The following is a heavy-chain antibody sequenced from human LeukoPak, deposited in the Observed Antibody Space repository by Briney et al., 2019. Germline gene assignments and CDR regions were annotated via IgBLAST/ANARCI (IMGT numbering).Heavy chain of an antibody. CDR1: GFTFSNYN. J-gene: IGHJ3*02. Sequence: GSLRLSCTASGFTFSNYNMNWVRQAPGKGLEWVAFIRYDGSNKYYADSVKGRFTISRDNSKNTLCLQMDSLRAEDTAVYYCAKVGCTNGVCHTWDAFDIWGQGTMVTVSS. D-gene: IGHD2-8*01. CDR2: IRYDGSNK. V-gene: IGHV3-30*02. CDR3: AKVGCTNGVCHTWDAFDI.